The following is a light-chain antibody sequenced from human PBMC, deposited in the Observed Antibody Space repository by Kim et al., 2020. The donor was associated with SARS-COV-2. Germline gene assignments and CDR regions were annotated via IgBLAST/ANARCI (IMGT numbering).Light chain of an antibody. CDR1: QSVSSSY. Sequence: EIVLTQSPGTLSLSPGERATLSCRASQSVSSSYLAWYQQKPGQAPRLLIYGASSRATGIPDRFSGSGSGTDFTLTISRLEPEDFAVYYCQQYCSSPYTFGKGTNLEI. V-gene: IGKV3-20*01. J-gene: IGKJ2*01. CDR2: GAS. CDR3: QQYCSSPYT.